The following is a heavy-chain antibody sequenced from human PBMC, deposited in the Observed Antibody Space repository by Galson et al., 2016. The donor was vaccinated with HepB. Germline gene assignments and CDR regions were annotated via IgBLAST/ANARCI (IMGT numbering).Heavy chain of an antibody. CDR3: ARDYRHCGSDPM. J-gene: IGHJ4*02. CDR2: IKQDASEK. D-gene: IGHD2-21*01. Sequence: SLRLSCAASGFAFNTYWMSWVRHAPGQGLEWVANIKQDASEKYYVDPVKGRFTISRDNAKNSLYLQMNSLTSDDTAVYYCARDYRHCGSDPMGAQGTLVTVSS. CDR1: GFAFNTYW. V-gene: IGHV3-7*01.